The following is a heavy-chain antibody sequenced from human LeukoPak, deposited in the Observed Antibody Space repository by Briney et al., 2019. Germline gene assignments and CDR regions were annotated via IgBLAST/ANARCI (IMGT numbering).Heavy chain of an antibody. V-gene: IGHV1-69*05. CDR3: ARDLGECSGGSCYSGMDV. Sequence: SVKVSCKASGGTFSSYAISWVRQAPGQGLEWMGGIIPIFGTANYARKFQGRVTITTDESTSTAYMELSSLRSEDTAVYYCARDLGECSGGSCYSGMDVWGKGTTVTVSS. CDR2: IIPIFGTA. J-gene: IGHJ6*04. D-gene: IGHD2-15*01. CDR1: GGTFSSYA.